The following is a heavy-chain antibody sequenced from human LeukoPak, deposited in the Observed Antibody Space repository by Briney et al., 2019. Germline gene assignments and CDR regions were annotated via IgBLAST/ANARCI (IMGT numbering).Heavy chain of an antibody. CDR2: IYYRGST. V-gene: IGHV4-39*07. J-gene: IGHJ4*02. D-gene: IGHD2-2*01. Sequence: SQTLSLTCTVSGGSISSSSYYWGWIRQPPGKGLEWIGSIYYRGSTYYNPSLKSRVTISVDTSKNQFSLKLSSVTAAGTAVYYWARVECSSTRCYSFGPYYFDDWGQRTLVTVS. CDR1: GGSISSSSYY. CDR3: ARVECSSTRCYSFGPYYFDD.